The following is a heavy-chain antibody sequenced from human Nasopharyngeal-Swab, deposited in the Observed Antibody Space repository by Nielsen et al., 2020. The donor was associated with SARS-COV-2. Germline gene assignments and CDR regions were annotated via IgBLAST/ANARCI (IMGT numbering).Heavy chain of an antibody. V-gene: IGHV1-18*01. D-gene: IGHD2-15*01. J-gene: IGHJ4*02. CDR2: ISAYNGNT. CDR1: GYTFTSYA. Sequence: ASVKVSCKASGYTFTSYAMHWVRQAPGQRLEWMGWISAYNGNTNYAQKLQGRVTMTTDTSTSTAYMELRSLRSDDTAVYYCARGGVADKSEGIDYWGQGTLVTVSS. CDR3: ARGGVADKSEGIDY.